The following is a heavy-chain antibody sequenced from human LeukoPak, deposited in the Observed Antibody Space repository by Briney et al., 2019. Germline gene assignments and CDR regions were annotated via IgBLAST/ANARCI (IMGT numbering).Heavy chain of an antibody. CDR3: ARPLDSSGYSAFDY. CDR1: GYKFSSYW. J-gene: IGHJ4*02. V-gene: IGHV5-51*01. CDR2: IYPGDSDI. Sequence: PGESLKISCEGSGYKFSSYWIAWVRQMPGKGLEWMGIIYPGDSDIRYSPSFEGQVTFSADKSISTAYLQWSSLKASDTAMYYCARPLDSSGYSAFDYWGQGTLVTVSS. D-gene: IGHD3-22*01.